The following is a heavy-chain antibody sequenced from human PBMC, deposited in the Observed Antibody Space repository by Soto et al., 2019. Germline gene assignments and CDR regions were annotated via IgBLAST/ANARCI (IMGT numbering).Heavy chain of an antibody. V-gene: IGHV3-30*04. CDR3: ARGYDSSGYGYDAFDI. CDR2: ISYDGRNK. CDR1: GFIFSTYA. J-gene: IGHJ3*02. D-gene: IGHD3-22*01. Sequence: QVQLVESGGGVVQPGRSLRLSCAASGFIFSTYAMHWVRQAPGKGLEWVTFISYDGRNKYYADSVKDRFTISRDNSKNTLYLLMNSLRTEDTAVYYCARGYDSSGYGYDAFDIWGQGTMVTVSS.